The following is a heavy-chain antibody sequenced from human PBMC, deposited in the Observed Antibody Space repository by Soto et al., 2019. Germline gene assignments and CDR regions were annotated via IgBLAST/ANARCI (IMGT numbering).Heavy chain of an antibody. V-gene: IGHV3-30-3*01. CDR3: ATSRPPSFLEWLLPIDY. CDR1: GFTFSSYA. CDR2: ISYDGSNK. J-gene: IGHJ4*02. Sequence: GGSLRLSCAASGFTFSSYAMHWVRQAPGKGLEWVAVISYDGSNKYYADSVKGRFTISRDNSKNTLYLQMNSLRAEDTAVYYCATSRPPSFLEWLLPIDYWGQGTLVTVSS. D-gene: IGHD3-3*01.